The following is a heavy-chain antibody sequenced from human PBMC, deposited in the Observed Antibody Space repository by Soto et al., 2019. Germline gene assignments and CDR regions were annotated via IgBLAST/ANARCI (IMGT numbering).Heavy chain of an antibody. CDR2: IYYSGST. CDR1: GYTISTGVYY. CDR3: ARVFGFGGMDV. J-gene: IGHJ6*02. D-gene: IGHD3-10*01. Sequence: ILSLTCAVSGYTISTGVYYWSWIRQHPGKGLEWIGYIYYSGSTYYNPSLKSRVTISVDTSKNQFSLKLSSVTAADTAVYYCARVFGFGGMDVWGQGTTVTVSS. V-gene: IGHV4-31*11.